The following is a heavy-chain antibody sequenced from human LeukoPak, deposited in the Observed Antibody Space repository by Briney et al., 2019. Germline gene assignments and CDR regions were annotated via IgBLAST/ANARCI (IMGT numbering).Heavy chain of an antibody. V-gene: IGHV1-69-2*01. CDR1: GYTFTDYY. CDR2: VDPEDGET. Sequence: ASVKISCKVSGYTFTDYYMYWVQQAPGKGLEWMGLVDPEDGETIYAEKFQVTVTITAYTSTDTAYMELSSLRSEDTAVYYCATDRTVDMDWGQGALVTVSS. CDR3: ATDRTVDMD. J-gene: IGHJ4*02. D-gene: IGHD5-24*01.